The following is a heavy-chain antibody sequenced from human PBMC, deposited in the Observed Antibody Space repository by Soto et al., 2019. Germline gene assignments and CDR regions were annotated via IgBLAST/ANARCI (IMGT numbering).Heavy chain of an antibody. V-gene: IGHV4-39*01. CDR2: IDYSGTA. CDR3: ARITGRHLVY. Sequence: SETLSLTCTVSSGSISVTNVFWGWVRQPPGKGLEWIGNIDYSGTAYFSPSLATRVTFHVDTSKNQFSLTLYSVTAADTAVYYWARITGRHLVYCGQGSPVTGSS. J-gene: IGHJ4*02. CDR1: SGSISVTNVF. D-gene: IGHD1-20*01.